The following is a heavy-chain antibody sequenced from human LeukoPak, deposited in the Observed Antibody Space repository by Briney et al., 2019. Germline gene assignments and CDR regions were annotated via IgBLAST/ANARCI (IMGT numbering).Heavy chain of an antibody. V-gene: IGHV3-23*01. Sequence: PRGSLRLSCAASGFTFSSYAMSWVRQAPGKGLEWVSAISGSGGSTYYADSVKGRFTISRDNSKNMLYLQMNSLRAEDTAVYYCAKDQGYCSGGSCYQGFDNWGQGTLVTVSS. J-gene: IGHJ4*02. CDR3: AKDQGYCSGGSCYQGFDN. CDR2: ISGSGGST. D-gene: IGHD2-15*01. CDR1: GFTFSSYA.